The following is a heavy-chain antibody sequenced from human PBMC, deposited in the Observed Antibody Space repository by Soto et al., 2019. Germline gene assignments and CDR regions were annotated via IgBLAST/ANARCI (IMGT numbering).Heavy chain of an antibody. CDR2: INPSGGTT. V-gene: IGHV1-46*03. J-gene: IGHJ5*02. CDR3: AREFPTVVTPWFDP. D-gene: IGHD4-17*01. CDR1: GYTFTSYY. Sequence: QVQLVQSGAEVKKPGASVKVSCKASGYTFTSYYMHWVRQAPGQGLEWMGIINPSGGTTSYAEKFQGSVTMTRDTSTSTFHLELSSLRSEDTAVYYCAREFPTVVTPWFDPWGQGTLVTVSS.